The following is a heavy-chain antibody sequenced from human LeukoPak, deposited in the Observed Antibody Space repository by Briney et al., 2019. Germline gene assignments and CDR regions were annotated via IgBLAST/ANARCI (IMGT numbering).Heavy chain of an antibody. V-gene: IGHV3-33*06. D-gene: IGHD6-19*01. J-gene: IGHJ4*02. CDR3: AKTTAGYSSGRYPGWPVDY. Sequence: GGSLRLFCAASGFTFSTYAIHWVRQAPGKGLEWLAVVWYDGSNKNYADSVKGRFTISRDNSENTLYLQMDSLRVEDTAVYYCAKTTAGYSSGRYPGWPVDYWGQGTLVTVSS. CDR1: GFTFSTYA. CDR2: VWYDGSNK.